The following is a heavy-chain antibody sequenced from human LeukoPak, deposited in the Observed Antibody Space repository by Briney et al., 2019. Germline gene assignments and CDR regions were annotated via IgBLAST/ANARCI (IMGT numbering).Heavy chain of an antibody. CDR1: GDSVSSNSAA. CDR3: ARVFSSAYDTSFDY. Sequence: SQTLSLTCPISGDSVSSNSAAWHWIRQSPSRGLEWLGRTYYRSKWYNGYAVSVKSRVTINPDTSKNQFSLQLNSVTPEDTAVYYCARVFSSAYDTSFDYWGQGTLVTVSS. D-gene: IGHD5-12*01. CDR2: TYYRSKWYN. V-gene: IGHV6-1*01. J-gene: IGHJ4*02.